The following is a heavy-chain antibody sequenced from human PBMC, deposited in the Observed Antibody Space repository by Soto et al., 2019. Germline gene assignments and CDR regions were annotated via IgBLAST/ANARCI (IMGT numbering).Heavy chain of an antibody. CDR3: ARDGFLYYYDSSGYIPDAFDI. D-gene: IGHD3-22*01. CDR2: IYYSGST. V-gene: IGHV4-30-4*01. Sequence: QVQLQESGPGLVKPSQTLSLTCTVSGGSISSGDYYWSWIRQPPGKGLEWIGYIYYSGSTYYNPSLKSRVTISVDTSKNLFSLKLSSVTAADTVVYYCARDGFLYYYDSSGYIPDAFDIWGQGTMVTVSS. CDR1: GGSISSGDYY. J-gene: IGHJ3*02.